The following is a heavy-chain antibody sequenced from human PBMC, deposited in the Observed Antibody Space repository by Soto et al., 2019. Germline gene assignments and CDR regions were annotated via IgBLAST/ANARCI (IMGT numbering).Heavy chain of an antibody. Sequence: XEFLRLSCAVSGFPFSSYAMSWVRQPAGKGLEWVSGISGADDSRYYADSVKRRFTISRDNSKSTLYLQMDSLRAEDTAVYFCAKASSTPPNWFDLWRQGTQVTV. CDR3: AKASSTPPNWFDL. J-gene: IGHJ5*02. V-gene: IGHV3-23*01. CDR1: GFPFSSYA. CDR2: ISGADDSR.